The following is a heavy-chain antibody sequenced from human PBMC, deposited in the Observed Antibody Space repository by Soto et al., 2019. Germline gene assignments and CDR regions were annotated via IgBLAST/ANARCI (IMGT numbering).Heavy chain of an antibody. CDR2: INHSGST. Sequence: PSETLSLTXAVYGGSFSGYYWSWIRQPPGKGLEWIGEINHSGSTNYNPSLKSRVTISVDTSKNQFSLKLSSVTAADTAVYYCARNPLDYYDSSGDPEDYWGQGTLVTVSS. D-gene: IGHD3-22*01. V-gene: IGHV4-34*01. CDR1: GGSFSGYY. J-gene: IGHJ4*02. CDR3: ARNPLDYYDSSGDPEDY.